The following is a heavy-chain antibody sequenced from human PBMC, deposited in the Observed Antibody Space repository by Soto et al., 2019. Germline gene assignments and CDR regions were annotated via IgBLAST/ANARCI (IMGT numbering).Heavy chain of an antibody. D-gene: IGHD2-15*01. CDR1: GGTFSSYT. CDR2: IIPILGIA. Sequence: ASVKVSCKASGGTFSSYTISWVRQAPGQGLEWMGRIIPILGIANYAQKFQGRVTITADKSTSTAYMELSSLRSEDTAVYYCARVSPPSTYCSGGSCYQIAHLRTTDAFDIWGQGTMVTISS. CDR3: ARVSPPSTYCSGGSCYQIAHLRTTDAFDI. J-gene: IGHJ3*02. V-gene: IGHV1-69*02.